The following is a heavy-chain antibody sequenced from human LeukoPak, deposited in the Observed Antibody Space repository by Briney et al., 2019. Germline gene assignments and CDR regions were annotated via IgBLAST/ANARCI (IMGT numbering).Heavy chain of an antibody. V-gene: IGHV3-30*02. J-gene: IGHJ6*03. Sequence: GGSLRLSCAASGFTFSSYGMHWVRQAPGRGLEWVAFIRYDGSNKYYADSVKGRFTISRDNSKNTLYLQMNSLRAEDAAVYYCAKELWFGSLDMDVWGKGTTVTVSS. CDR2: IRYDGSNK. CDR1: GFTFSSYG. CDR3: AKELWFGSLDMDV. D-gene: IGHD3-10*01.